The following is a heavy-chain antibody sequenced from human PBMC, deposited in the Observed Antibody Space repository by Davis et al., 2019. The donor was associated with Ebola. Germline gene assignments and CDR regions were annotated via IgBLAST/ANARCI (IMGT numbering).Heavy chain of an antibody. CDR1: GYALTRYT. CDR2: INAGNGHT. CDR3: GRLDLASSGWLDY. D-gene: IGHD6-19*01. J-gene: IGHJ4*02. Sequence: ASVKVSCKASGYALTRYTIHWVRQAPGQSLEFMGWINAGNGHTKFSQDFQAGVTITMDTSANTVYMELSSLRSEDTAVYYCGRLDLASSGWLDYWGQGTLISVSS. V-gene: IGHV1-3*01.